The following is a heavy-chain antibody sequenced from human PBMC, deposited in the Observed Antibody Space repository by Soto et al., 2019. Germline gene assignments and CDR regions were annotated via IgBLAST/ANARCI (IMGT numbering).Heavy chain of an antibody. Sequence: QVQLVQSGAEVKKPGASVKVSCKASGYTFTSYGISWVRQAPGQGLERMGWISAYNGNTNYAQKLQGRVTMTTDTSTSTAHMALSSFRSVDTAVYYFACLNCSGVSCYSPLDSWGQGTLVTVSS. V-gene: IGHV1-18*01. J-gene: IGHJ4*02. CDR3: ACLNCSGVSCYSPLDS. D-gene: IGHD2-15*01. CDR2: ISAYNGNT. CDR1: GYTFTSYG.